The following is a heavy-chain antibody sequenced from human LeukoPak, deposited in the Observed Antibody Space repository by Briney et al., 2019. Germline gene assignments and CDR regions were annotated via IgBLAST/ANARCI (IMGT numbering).Heavy chain of an antibody. CDR3: ARQLANVLLWFGEGSDAFDI. J-gene: IGHJ3*02. Sequence: SSETLSLTCTVSGGSISSSSYYWGWIRQPPGKGLEWIGSIYYSGSTYYNPSLKSRVTISVDTSKNQFSLKLSSVTAADTAVYYCARQLANVLLWFGEGSDAFDIWGQGTMVTVSS. CDR2: IYYSGST. CDR1: GGSISSSSYY. V-gene: IGHV4-39*01. D-gene: IGHD3-10*01.